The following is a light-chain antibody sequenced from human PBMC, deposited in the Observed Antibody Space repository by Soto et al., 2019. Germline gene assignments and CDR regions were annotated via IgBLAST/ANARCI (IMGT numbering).Light chain of an antibody. Sequence: DIQMTQSPSSLSASVGDRVTISCRASQGISIYLNWYQQKPGKAPKLLIYGASTLQSGVPSRFGGSGSGTDFTLTIRSLQPEDFASYYCQQTFSTPWTFGQGTKVDIK. V-gene: IGKV1-39*01. CDR1: QGISIY. J-gene: IGKJ1*01. CDR2: GAS. CDR3: QQTFSTPWT.